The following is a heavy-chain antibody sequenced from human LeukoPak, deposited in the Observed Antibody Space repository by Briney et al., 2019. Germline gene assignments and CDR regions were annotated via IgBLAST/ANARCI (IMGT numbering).Heavy chain of an antibody. CDR1: GFTFSNYA. Sequence: GGSLRLSCAASGFTFSNYAMNWVRQAPGKGLEWVSTISGSGGITYYADSVKGRFTISRDNSKNTLYLQMNSLRAEDTAVYFCAKGPPGMLRGYNGYDYFDYWGQGTLVTVPS. D-gene: IGHD5-12*01. V-gene: IGHV3-23*01. J-gene: IGHJ4*02. CDR3: AKGPPGMLRGYNGYDYFDY. CDR2: ISGSGGIT.